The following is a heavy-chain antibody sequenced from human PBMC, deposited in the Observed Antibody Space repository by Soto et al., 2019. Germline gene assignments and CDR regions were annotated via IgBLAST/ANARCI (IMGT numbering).Heavy chain of an antibody. V-gene: IGHV3-33*01. Sequence: QVQLVESGGGVVQPGRSLRLSCAASGFTFSSYGMHWVRQAPGKGVEWVAVIWYDGSNKYYADSVKGRFTISRDNSKNTLYLQMNSLRAEDTAVYYCASGSSGVRFDYWGQGTLVTVSS. D-gene: IGHD2-15*01. J-gene: IGHJ4*02. CDR3: ASGSSGVRFDY. CDR1: GFTFSSYG. CDR2: IWYDGSNK.